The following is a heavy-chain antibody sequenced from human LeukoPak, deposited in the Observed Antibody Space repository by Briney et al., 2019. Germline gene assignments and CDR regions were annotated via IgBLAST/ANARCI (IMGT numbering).Heavy chain of an antibody. J-gene: IGHJ4*02. Sequence: GGSLRLSCAASGFTFSSYGMHWVRQAPGKGLEWGAVIWYDGSNKYYADSVKGRFTISRDNSKNTLYLQMNSLRAEDTAVYYCARSLGDYGGNLWFDYWGQGTLVTVSS. D-gene: IGHD4-23*01. CDR2: IWYDGSNK. V-gene: IGHV3-33*01. CDR1: GFTFSSYG. CDR3: ARSLGDYGGNLWFDY.